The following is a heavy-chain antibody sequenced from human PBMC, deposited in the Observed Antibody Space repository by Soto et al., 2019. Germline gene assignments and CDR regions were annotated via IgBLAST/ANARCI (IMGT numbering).Heavy chain of an antibody. J-gene: IGHJ3*02. Sequence: QVQLVQSGAEVKKPGSSVKVSCKASGGTFSSYTISWVRQAPGQGLEWMGRIIPILGIANYAQKFQGRVTITADKSTGTAYMELSSLRSVDTAVYYCARGGEGYDAFDIWGQGTMVTVSS. CDR1: GGTFSSYT. D-gene: IGHD3-16*01. CDR3: ARGGEGYDAFDI. V-gene: IGHV1-69*02. CDR2: IIPILGIA.